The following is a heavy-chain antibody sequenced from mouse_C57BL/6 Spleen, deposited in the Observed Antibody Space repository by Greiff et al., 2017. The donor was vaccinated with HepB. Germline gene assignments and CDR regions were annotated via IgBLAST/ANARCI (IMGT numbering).Heavy chain of an antibody. CDR2: INPSTGGT. V-gene: IGHV1-42*01. J-gene: IGHJ4*01. Sequence: EVQLQQSGPELVKPGASVKISCKASGYSFTGYYMNWVKQSPEKSLEWIGEINPSTGGTTYNQKFKAKATLTVDKSSSTAYMQLKSLTSEDSAVYYWARKGNSYYAMDYWGQGTSVTVSS. CDR3: ARKGNSYYAMDY. CDR1: GYSFTGYY. D-gene: IGHD2-1*01.